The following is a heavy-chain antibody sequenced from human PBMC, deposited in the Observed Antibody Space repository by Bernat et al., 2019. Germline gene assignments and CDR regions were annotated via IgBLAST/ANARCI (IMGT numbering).Heavy chain of an antibody. J-gene: IGHJ6*03. Sequence: EVQLVESGGGLVKPGGSLRLSCAASGFTFSSYWMSWVRQAPGKGLEGVANIKQDGSEKYYVDSVKGRFTISRDNAKNSLYLQMNSLRAEDTAVYYCAREYYYGSGGAQFYYYYYMDVWGKGTTVTVSS. CDR2: IKQDGSEK. V-gene: IGHV3-7*03. CDR3: AREYYYGSGGAQFYYYYYMDV. D-gene: IGHD3-10*01. CDR1: GFTFSSYW.